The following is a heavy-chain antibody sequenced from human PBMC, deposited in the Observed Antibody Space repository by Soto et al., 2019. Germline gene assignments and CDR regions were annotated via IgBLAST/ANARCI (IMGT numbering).Heavy chain of an antibody. CDR2: ISPNSGGT. Sequence: ASVKVSCKASGYTFTGYYMHWVRQAPGQGLEWMGWISPNSGGTNYAQKFQGRVTMTRDTSISTAYMELSRLRSDDTAVYYCARGVGSSGSYFDYWGQGTLVTVSS. CDR3: ARGVGSSGSYFDY. D-gene: IGHD6-6*01. V-gene: IGHV1-2*02. CDR1: GYTFTGYY. J-gene: IGHJ4*02.